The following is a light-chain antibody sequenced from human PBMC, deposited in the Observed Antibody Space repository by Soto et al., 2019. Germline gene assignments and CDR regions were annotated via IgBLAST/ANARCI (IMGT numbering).Light chain of an antibody. V-gene: IGKV1-27*01. J-gene: IGKJ4*01. CDR1: QGIAPY. Sequence: DVQMTQTPSSRSASVGDRVTITCRASQGIAPYLAWFQQKPGKVPKLLIYAASTLQSGVPSRFSGSGSGTDFTLTISSLQPVDVATYYCQKYNSAPLTFGGGTKVEIK. CDR3: QKYNSAPLT. CDR2: AAS.